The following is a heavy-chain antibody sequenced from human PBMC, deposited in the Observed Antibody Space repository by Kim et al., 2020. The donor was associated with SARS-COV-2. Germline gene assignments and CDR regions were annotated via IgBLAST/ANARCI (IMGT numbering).Heavy chain of an antibody. CDR2: IVVDSGNT. J-gene: IGHJ3*02. Sequence: SVKVSCKASGFTFTSSTMQWVRQARGQRLEWIGWIVVDSGNTNYAQKFQERVTITRDMSTSTAYMELSSLRSEDAAVYYCAADSSGYLDAFDIWGQETMVTVSS. CDR3: AADSSGYLDAFDI. CDR1: GFTFTSST. V-gene: IGHV1-58*02. D-gene: IGHD3-22*01.